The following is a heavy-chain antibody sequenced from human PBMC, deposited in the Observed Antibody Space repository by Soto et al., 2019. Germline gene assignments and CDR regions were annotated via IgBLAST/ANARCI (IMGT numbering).Heavy chain of an antibody. V-gene: IGHV4-31*03. CDR3: ARLVWSYGTWFDP. J-gene: IGHJ5*02. D-gene: IGHD5-18*01. CDR2: IYYSGST. Sequence: SETLSLTCTVSGGSISSAGYNWSWIRQHPGKGLEWIGYIYYSGSTNYNPSLKSRVTISVDTSKNQFSLKLSSVTAADTAVYYCARLVWSYGTWFDPWGQGTQVTVSS. CDR1: GGSISSAGYN.